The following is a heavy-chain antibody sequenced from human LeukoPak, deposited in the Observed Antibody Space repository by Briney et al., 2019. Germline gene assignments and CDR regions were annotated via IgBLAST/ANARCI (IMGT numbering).Heavy chain of an antibody. Sequence: ASVKVSCKASGYTFTSYYMHWVRQAPGQGLEWMGIINPSGGSTSYAQKFQGRVTMTRDTSTSTVYMELSSLRSEDTAVYYCARERTYYSDSSGYHRAFDIWGQGTMVTVSS. J-gene: IGHJ3*02. CDR2: INPSGGST. V-gene: IGHV1-46*01. CDR3: ARERTYYSDSSGYHRAFDI. CDR1: GYTFTSYY. D-gene: IGHD3-22*01.